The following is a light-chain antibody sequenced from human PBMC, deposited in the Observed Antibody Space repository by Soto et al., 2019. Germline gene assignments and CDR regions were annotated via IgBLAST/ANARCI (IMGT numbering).Light chain of an antibody. J-gene: IGKJ5*01. Sequence: EIVLTQSPATLSLSPGERATLSCRASQSVSSYLAWYQQKPGQAPRLLIYGASTRATGIPDRFSGSGSGTDFTLTINNLQPEDFAVYYCQQRSNWPITFGQGTRLEIK. CDR2: GAS. CDR3: QQRSNWPIT. V-gene: IGKV3-11*01. CDR1: QSVSSY.